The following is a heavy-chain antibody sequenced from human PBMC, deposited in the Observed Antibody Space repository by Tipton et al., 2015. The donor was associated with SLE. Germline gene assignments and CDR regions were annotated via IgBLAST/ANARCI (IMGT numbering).Heavy chain of an antibody. CDR2: INWNSGSI. V-gene: IGHV3-9*01. D-gene: IGHD2-15*01. J-gene: IGHJ4*02. CDR1: GFTFDDYA. CDR3: AKDRRAGVVAVAAIAFDY. Sequence: SLRLSCAASGFTFDDYAMHWVRQAPGKGLEWVSGINWNSGSIAYADSVKGRFTISRDNAKNSLYLQMNSLRAEDTALYYCAKDRRAGVVAVAAIAFDYWGQGTLVTVSS.